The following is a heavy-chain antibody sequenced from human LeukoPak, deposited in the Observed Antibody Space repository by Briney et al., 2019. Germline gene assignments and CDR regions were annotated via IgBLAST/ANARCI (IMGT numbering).Heavy chain of an antibody. CDR1: GFSFRSHG. V-gene: IGHV3-33*01. Sequence: GGSLRLSCAASGFSFRSHGMHWVRQAPGKGLEWVAVIWCDGSNKYYADSVKGRFTISRDNSKNTLSLQMNSLRAEDTAVYYCARDIYSKYVDVWGRGTLVTVSS. J-gene: IGHJ2*01. CDR2: IWCDGSNK. CDR3: ARDIYSKYVDV. D-gene: IGHD2-15*01.